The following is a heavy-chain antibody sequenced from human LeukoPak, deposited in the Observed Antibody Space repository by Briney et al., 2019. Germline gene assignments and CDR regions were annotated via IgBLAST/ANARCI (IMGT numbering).Heavy chain of an antibody. Sequence: GESLRLSCAASGFTFSNYKMNWVRQAPGRGLEWVSSISSTSTYIYYTDSVKGRFTISRDNSKNTLYLQINSLRAEDTAVYYCAKDRWIRRISLAGQDYWGQGTLVTVSS. D-gene: IGHD6-19*01. J-gene: IGHJ4*02. CDR1: GFTFSNYK. CDR2: ISSTSTYI. V-gene: IGHV3-21*01. CDR3: AKDRWIRRISLAGQDY.